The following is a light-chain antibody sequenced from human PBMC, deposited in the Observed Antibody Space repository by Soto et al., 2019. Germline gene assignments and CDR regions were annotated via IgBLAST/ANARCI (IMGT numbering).Light chain of an antibody. Sequence: QSVLTQPPSVSAAPGQTVTISCSGSSSNIGNNYVSWYQQLPGTAPKLLIYDNNKPPSGIPHRFSGSKSGTSATLATTGLHTGHDPDYYCGPWYTSLSAHVFGTGTKLTLL. J-gene: IGLJ1*01. CDR3: GPWYTSLSAHV. CDR2: DNN. V-gene: IGLV1-51*01. CDR1: SSNIGNNY.